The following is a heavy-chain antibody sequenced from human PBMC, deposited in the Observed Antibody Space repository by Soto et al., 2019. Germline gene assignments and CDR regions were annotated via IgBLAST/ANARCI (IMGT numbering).Heavy chain of an antibody. J-gene: IGHJ4*02. D-gene: IGHD2-15*01. Sequence: QVQLVPSGAEVKKPWASVKVSCKASGYTFTSYAMHWVRQAPGQRLEGMGWSKAGDGNTKYSQKFQGRVTITRDTSASTAYMELSSLRSADTAVYYCASSRYCSGGSCVFDYWGQVTLVTVSS. V-gene: IGHV1-3*01. CDR3: ASSRYCSGGSCVFDY. CDR1: GYTFTSYA. CDR2: SKAGDGNT.